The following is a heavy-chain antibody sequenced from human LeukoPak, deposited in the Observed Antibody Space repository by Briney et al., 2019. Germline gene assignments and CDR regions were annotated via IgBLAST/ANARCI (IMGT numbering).Heavy chain of an antibody. V-gene: IGHV3-7*01. J-gene: IGHJ3*02. Sequence: GGSLRLSCAASGFTFSNHWMSWARQAPGKGLEWVANIKQDGSDKYYVDSVKGRFTISRDNAKNSLYLQMNSLRAEDTAMYYCARDYCSSTSCHDVFDIWGQGTMVTVSS. CDR3: ARDYCSSTSCHDVFDI. D-gene: IGHD2-2*01. CDR1: GFTFSNHW. CDR2: IKQDGSDK.